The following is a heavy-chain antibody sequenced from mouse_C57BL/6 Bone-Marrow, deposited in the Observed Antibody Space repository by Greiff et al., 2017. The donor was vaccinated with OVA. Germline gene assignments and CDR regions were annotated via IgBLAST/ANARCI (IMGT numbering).Heavy chain of an antibody. J-gene: IGHJ2*01. CDR2: ISNGGGST. D-gene: IGHD2-2*01. V-gene: IGHV5-12*01. CDR3: ARQAMVIDY. Sequence: EVHLVESGGGLVQPGGSLKLSCAASGFTFSDYYMYWVRQTPEKRLEWVAYISNGGGSTYYPDTVKGRFTIARDNAKNTLYLQMSRLKSEDTAMYYAARQAMVIDYWGQGTTLTVSS. CDR1: GFTFSDYY.